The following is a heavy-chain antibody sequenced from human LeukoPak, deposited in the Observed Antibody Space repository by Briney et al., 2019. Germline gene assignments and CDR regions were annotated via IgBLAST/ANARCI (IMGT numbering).Heavy chain of an antibody. CDR1: GYTFTGYY. Sequence: ASVKVSCKASGYTFTGYYMHWVRQAPGQGLEWMGWINPNSGGTNYAQKFQGRVTMTRDTPISTAYMELSRLRSDDTAVYYCAREAYSSSSSGYWGQGTLVTVSS. CDR3: AREAYSSSSSGY. V-gene: IGHV1-2*02. J-gene: IGHJ4*02. D-gene: IGHD6-6*01. CDR2: INPNSGGT.